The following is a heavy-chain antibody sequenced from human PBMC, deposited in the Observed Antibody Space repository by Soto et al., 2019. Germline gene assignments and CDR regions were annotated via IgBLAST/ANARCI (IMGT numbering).Heavy chain of an antibody. J-gene: IGHJ4*02. CDR1: GFTFSSYA. D-gene: IGHD2-15*01. V-gene: IGHV3-23*01. CDR2: ISGSGGST. Sequence: GGSLRLSCAASGFTFSSYAMSWVRQAPGKGLEWVSAISGSGGSTYYADSVKGRFTISRDNSKNTLYLQMNSLRAEDRAVYYCAKLDIVVVVAAPGRSDYWGQGTLVTVSS. CDR3: AKLDIVVVVAAPGRSDY.